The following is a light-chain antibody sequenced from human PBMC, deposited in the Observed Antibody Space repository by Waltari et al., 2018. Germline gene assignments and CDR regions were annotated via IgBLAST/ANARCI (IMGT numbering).Light chain of an antibody. Sequence: DIVMTQSPDSLAVSLGERATINCKSSQSVLHSPVNKDYLAWFQQRPGQSPKLLIYWASTRESGVPDRCSGSGSGTDFTLTISSLQAEDVAVYYCQQYHSPPYTFGQGTKLEIK. CDR1: QSVLHSPVNKDY. J-gene: IGKJ2*01. CDR2: WAS. CDR3: QQYHSPPYT. V-gene: IGKV4-1*01.